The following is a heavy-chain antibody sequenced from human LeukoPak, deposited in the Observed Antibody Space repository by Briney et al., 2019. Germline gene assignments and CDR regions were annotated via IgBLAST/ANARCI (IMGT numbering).Heavy chain of an antibody. CDR1: GGSISSSNYY. J-gene: IGHJ4*02. CDR2: IYYSGST. V-gene: IGHV4-39*07. CDR3: ARGGDSSGPNDY. Sequence: SETLSLTCTVSGGSISSSNYYWGWIRRPPRRGLEWIGSIYYSGSTYYNPSLKSRVTISVDTSKNRFSLKLRSVTAADTAVYYCARGGDSSGPNDYWGQGTLVTVSS. D-gene: IGHD3-22*01.